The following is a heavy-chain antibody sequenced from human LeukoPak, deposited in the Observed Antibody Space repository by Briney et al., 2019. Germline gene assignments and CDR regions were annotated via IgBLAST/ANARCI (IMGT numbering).Heavy chain of an antibody. CDR1: GYTFPGYY. J-gene: IGHJ4*02. D-gene: IGHD2-15*01. CDR3: ARSYCSGGSCYVSDY. V-gene: IGHV1-2*06. Sequence: ASVKVSCKASGYTFPGYYMHWVRQAPGQGLEWMGRINPNSGGTNYAQKFQGRVTMTRDTSISTAYMELSRLRSDDTAVYYCARSYCSGGSCYVSDYWGQGTLVTVSS. CDR2: INPNSGGT.